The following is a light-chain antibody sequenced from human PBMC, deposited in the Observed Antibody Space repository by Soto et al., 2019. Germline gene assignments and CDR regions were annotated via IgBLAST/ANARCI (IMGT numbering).Light chain of an antibody. J-gene: IGLJ1*01. CDR1: SSDVGGYNY. CDR3: GSYAGTPYV. Sequence: QSVLTQPRSVSGSPGQSVTISCTGTSSDVGGYNYVSWYQQHPGKAPKLMIYDVSKRPSGVPDRFSGSKSGNTASLTISGLKAEDEADYSCGSYAGTPYVSGTGTKVTVL. V-gene: IGLV2-11*01. CDR2: DVS.